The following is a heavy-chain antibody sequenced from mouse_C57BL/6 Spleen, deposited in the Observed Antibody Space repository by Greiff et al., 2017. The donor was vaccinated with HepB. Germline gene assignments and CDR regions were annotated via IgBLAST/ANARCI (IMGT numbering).Heavy chain of an antibody. CDR3: ARSAGDGWAWFAY. CDR2: IDPSDSET. Sequence: QVQLQQPGAELVRPGSSVKLSCKASGYTFTSYWMHWGKQRPIQGLEWIGNIDPSDSETHYNQKFKDKATLTVDNSSSTAYMQLSSLTSEDSAVYYCARSAGDGWAWFAYWGQGPLVTVSA. J-gene: IGHJ3*01. V-gene: IGHV1-52*01. CDR1: GYTFTSYW. D-gene: IGHD2-3*01.